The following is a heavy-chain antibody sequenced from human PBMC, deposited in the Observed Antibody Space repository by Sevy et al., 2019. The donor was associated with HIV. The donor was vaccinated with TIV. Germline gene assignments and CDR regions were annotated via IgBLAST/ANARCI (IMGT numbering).Heavy chain of an antibody. V-gene: IGHV3-30-3*01. CDR3: ARPRANYVDHYFFYAMDV. D-gene: IGHD4-17*01. CDR2: ISYDGSDK. CDR1: GFAFTNYYA. Sequence: GGSLGLSCAASGFAFTNYYAMHWVRQAPGKGLEWVALISYDGSDKYYADSVKGRFTISRDNFKNTLYLQMNSLTTEDTAVYYCARPRANYVDHYFFYAMDVWGQGTTVTVSS. J-gene: IGHJ6*02.